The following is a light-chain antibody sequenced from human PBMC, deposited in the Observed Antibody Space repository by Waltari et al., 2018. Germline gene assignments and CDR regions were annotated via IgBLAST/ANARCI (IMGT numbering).Light chain of an antibody. Sequence: QSVLTQPPSASGTPGQRVTMSCSGSSSNIGNYAVQWYQQLPGTAPKLLIYSNNHRPSGVPDRFSGAKSGPSASLVISGLQSDDEADYHCATWDDRLNGVIFGGGTRLTVL. J-gene: IGLJ2*01. CDR3: ATWDDRLNGVI. CDR2: SNN. V-gene: IGLV1-44*01. CDR1: SSNIGNYA.